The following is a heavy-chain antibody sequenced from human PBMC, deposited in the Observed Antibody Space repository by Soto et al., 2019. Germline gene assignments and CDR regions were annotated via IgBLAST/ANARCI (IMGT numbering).Heavy chain of an antibody. J-gene: IGHJ5*02. CDR3: ARDLGALTGTTNWFDP. CDR2: ISSSGSTI. V-gene: IGHV3-11*01. CDR1: GFTFSGYY. Sequence: PGGSLRLSCAASGFTFSGYYMSWIRQAPGKGLEWVSYISSSGSTIYYADSVKGRFTISRDNAKNSLYLQMNSLRAEDTAVYYCARDLGALTGTTNWFDPWGQGTLVTVSS. D-gene: IGHD1-20*01.